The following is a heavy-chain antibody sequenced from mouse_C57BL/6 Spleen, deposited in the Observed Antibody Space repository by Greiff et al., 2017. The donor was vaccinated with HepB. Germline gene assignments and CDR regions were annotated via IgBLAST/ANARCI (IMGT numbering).Heavy chain of an antibody. Sequence: VKLQESGPELVKPGASVKISCKASGYAFSSSWMNWVKQRPGKGLEWIGRIYPGDGDTNYNGKFKGKATLTADKSSSTAYMQLSSLTSEDSAVYFCARPGVYSNYEYFDVWGTGTTVTVSS. CDR3: ARPGVYSNYEYFDV. CDR2: IYPGDGDT. D-gene: IGHD2-5*01. V-gene: IGHV1-82*01. J-gene: IGHJ1*03. CDR1: GYAFSSSW.